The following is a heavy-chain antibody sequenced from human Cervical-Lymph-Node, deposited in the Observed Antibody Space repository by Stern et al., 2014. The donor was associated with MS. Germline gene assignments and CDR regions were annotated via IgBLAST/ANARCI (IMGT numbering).Heavy chain of an antibody. CDR3: AKNTMGIAVAGLFDY. D-gene: IGHD6-19*01. Sequence: VQLLESGGGVVQPGRSLRLSCEASGFTFDSYGVHWVRQPPGKGLEWGAVISYDGSNRYYADSVKGRFTISRDSSKNTVHLQMNSLRADDTALYYCAKNTMGIAVAGLFDYWGQGILVTVSS. J-gene: IGHJ4*02. V-gene: IGHV3-30*18. CDR2: ISYDGSNR. CDR1: GFTFDSYG.